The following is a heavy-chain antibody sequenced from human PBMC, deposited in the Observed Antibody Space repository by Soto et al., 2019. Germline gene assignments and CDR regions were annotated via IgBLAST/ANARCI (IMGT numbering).Heavy chain of an antibody. Sequence: NPSETLSLTCIVSGAVVTSGENYWIWFRQPPGKGLEWLGYIYDSGFTSYTPALKSRVTLSLDRPNNQVSLKLRSVTAADTAVYFCVRDLAHGYTGNVCGHGTLVTVSS. J-gene: IGHJ3*01. CDR3: VRDLAHGYTGNV. D-gene: IGHD5-18*01. CDR1: GAVVTSGENY. CDR2: IYDSGFT. V-gene: IGHV4-30-4*08.